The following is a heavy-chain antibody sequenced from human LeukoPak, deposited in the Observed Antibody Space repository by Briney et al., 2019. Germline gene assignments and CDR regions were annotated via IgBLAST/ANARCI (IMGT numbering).Heavy chain of an antibody. CDR2: INPNSGGT. CDR1: GYTFTGYY. V-gene: IGHV1-2*02. CDR3: AREDYYGSGSYLGYYYYMDV. D-gene: IGHD3-10*01. Sequence: ASVKVSCKASGYTFTGYYMHWVRQAPGQGLEWMGWINPNSGGTNYAQKFQGRVTMTRDTSISTAYMELSRLRSDDTAVYYCAREDYYGSGSYLGYYYYMDVWGKGTTVTVSS. J-gene: IGHJ6*03.